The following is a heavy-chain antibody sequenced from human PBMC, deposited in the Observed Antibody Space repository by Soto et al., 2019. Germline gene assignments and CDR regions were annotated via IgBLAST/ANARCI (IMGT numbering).Heavy chain of an antibody. V-gene: IGHV3-48*02. CDR2: IDSSSATM. CDR3: ARTGGNSHDNWLDP. Sequence: GGSLRLSCAASGFIFSAYSMNWVRQAPGKGLEWVSFIDSSSATMFYADSVKGRFTISRDNAKKSLYLQMNSLRDEDTAVYFCARTGGNSHDNWLDPWGQGILVTVSS. CDR1: GFIFSAYS. J-gene: IGHJ5*02. D-gene: IGHD1-1*01.